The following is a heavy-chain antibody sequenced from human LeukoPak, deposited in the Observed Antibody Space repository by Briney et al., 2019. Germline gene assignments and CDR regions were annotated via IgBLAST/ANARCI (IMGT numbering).Heavy chain of an antibody. D-gene: IGHD4-23*01. CDR2: IYYSGST. CDR3: ARLGGNSFDY. J-gene: IGHJ4*02. V-gene: IGHV4-39*01. Sequence: EPSETLSLTCTVSGGSISSSTHYWGWIGQPPGKGLEWIGSIYYSGSTYYNPSLKSRVTLSVDTSKSQFSLKLSSVTAADTAVFYCARLGGNSFDYWGQGTLVTVSS. CDR1: GGSISSSTHY.